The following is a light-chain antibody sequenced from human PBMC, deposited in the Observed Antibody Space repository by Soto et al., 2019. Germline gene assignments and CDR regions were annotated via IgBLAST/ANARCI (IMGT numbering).Light chain of an antibody. Sequence: DVVLTQSPLSLPVTLGQPASISCRSSQSLVYSNGNTYLNWFHQRPGQSPRRLIYKVSNRDSGVPDRFSGSGSGTEFTLTISRVEAEDVGVYYCMQGTHWITFGQGTRLEIK. CDR2: KVS. J-gene: IGKJ5*01. V-gene: IGKV2-30*01. CDR1: QSLVYSNGNTY. CDR3: MQGTHWIT.